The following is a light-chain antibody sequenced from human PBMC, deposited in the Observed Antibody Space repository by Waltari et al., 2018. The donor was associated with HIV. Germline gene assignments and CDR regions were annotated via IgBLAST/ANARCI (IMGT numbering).Light chain of an antibody. CDR3: QHYNDWPFMYS. CDR1: QSVSNY. CDR2: DTS. Sequence: EIVMTQSPAPLSVSPGGRAPLSCRASQSVSNYLAWYQQKPGQAPRLLISDTSTSATGIPARFSGSGSGTEFTLTITSLQSEDFAVYYCQHYNDWPFMYSFGQGTKLEIK. J-gene: IGKJ2*01. V-gene: IGKV3-15*01.